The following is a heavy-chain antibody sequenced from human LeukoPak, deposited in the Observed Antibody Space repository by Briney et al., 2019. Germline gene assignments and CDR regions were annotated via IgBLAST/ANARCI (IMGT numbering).Heavy chain of an antibody. CDR3: ARVGPIVVVPAAIFDY. CDR2: IYYSGST. D-gene: IGHD2-2*01. Sequence: SETLSLTCTVSGGSISSSSYYWGWIRQPPGKGLEWIGSIYYSGSTYYNPSLKSRVTISVDTSKNQFSLKLSSVTAADTAVYYCARVGPIVVVPAAIFDYWGQGTLVTVSS. J-gene: IGHJ4*02. CDR1: GGSISSSSYY. V-gene: IGHV4-39*07.